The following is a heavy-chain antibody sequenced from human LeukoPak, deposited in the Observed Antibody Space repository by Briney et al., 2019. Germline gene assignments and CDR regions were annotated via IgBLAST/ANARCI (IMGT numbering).Heavy chain of an antibody. V-gene: IGHV3-30-3*01. Sequence: GGSLRLSCAASGFTFSSYAMHWVRQAPGKGLEWVAVISYDGSDKYYADSVKGRFTISRDNSKNTLYLQMNSLRAEDTAVYYCARERGSYDGSGYFVYWGQGTLVTVSS. CDR2: ISYDGSDK. CDR3: ARERGSYDGSGYFVY. CDR1: GFTFSSYA. J-gene: IGHJ4*02. D-gene: IGHD3-22*01.